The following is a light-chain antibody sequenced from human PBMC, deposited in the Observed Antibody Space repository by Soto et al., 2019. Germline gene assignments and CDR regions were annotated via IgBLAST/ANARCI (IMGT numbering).Light chain of an antibody. CDR1: XSDVGGYNY. Sequence: QSALTQPASVSGSPGQSITISCTGTXSDVGGYNYVSWYQQHPGKAPKLMIYDVSNRPSGVSNRFSGSKSGNTASLTISGLQAEDEADYYCSSYTSSSLVVFGGGTKLTVL. J-gene: IGLJ2*01. V-gene: IGLV2-14*01. CDR2: DVS. CDR3: SSYTSSSLVV.